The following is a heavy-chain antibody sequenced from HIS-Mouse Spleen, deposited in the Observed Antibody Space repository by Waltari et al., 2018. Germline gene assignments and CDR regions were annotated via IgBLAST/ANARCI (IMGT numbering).Heavy chain of an antibody. CDR2: ICWDDDK. CDR3: ARIAEGYSSGWYAFDY. CDR1: GFSLSTSGMC. J-gene: IGHJ4*02. V-gene: IGHV2-70*15. D-gene: IGHD6-19*01. Sequence: QVTLRESGPALVKPTQTLTLTCTFSGFSLSTSGMCVSWIRQPPGKALEWLARICWDDDKYYSTSLKPRLTISKDTSKNQVVLTMANMDPVDTATYYCARIAEGYSSGWYAFDYWGQGTLVTVSS.